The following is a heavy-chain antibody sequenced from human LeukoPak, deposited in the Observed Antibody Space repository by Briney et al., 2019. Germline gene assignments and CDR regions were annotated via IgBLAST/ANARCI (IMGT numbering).Heavy chain of an antibody. J-gene: IGHJ3*02. CDR1: GFTFTDTY. CDR3: ARGGDILNAFDI. CDR2: ISPSGTDI. D-gene: IGHD3-9*01. Sequence: GGSLRLSCAVSGFTFTDTYMTWIRQAPGKGLESLSYISPSGTDISYADSVKGRFTISRDNAKNSLYLQMNSLRAEDTAVYYCARGGDILNAFDIWGQGTMVTVSS. V-gene: IGHV3-11*04.